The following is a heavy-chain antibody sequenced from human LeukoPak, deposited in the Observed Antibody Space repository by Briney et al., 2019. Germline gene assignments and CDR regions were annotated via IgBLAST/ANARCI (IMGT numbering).Heavy chain of an antibody. J-gene: IGHJ4*02. CDR2: ISGSGGST. V-gene: IGHV3-23*01. CDR3: AKKYDSSGYYRLRGSYYDY. Sequence: GGSLRLSCAASGFTFSSYAMSWVRQAPGKGLEWVSAISGSGGSTYYADSVKGRFTISRDNSKNSLYLQMNSLRAEDTAVYYCAKKYDSSGYYRLRGSYYDYWGQGTLVTVSS. D-gene: IGHD3-22*01. CDR1: GFTFSSYA.